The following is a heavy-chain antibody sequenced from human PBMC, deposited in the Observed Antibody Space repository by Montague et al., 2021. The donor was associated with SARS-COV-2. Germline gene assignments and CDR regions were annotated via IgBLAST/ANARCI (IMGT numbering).Heavy chain of an antibody. J-gene: IGHJ4*02. V-gene: IGHV3-23*01. CDR2: LSSSGEST. CDR3: AKIDYTSGSYWEPDFDY. D-gene: IGHD3-10*01. Sequence: SLRLSCAASGITLTNYAMFWVRQAPGKGLEWVSALSSSGESTNYADSVKGRFTISRDTSKNTLYLQMNSLRVEDTVVYYCAKIDYTSGSYWEPDFDYWGQGTLVTVSS. CDR1: GITLTNYA.